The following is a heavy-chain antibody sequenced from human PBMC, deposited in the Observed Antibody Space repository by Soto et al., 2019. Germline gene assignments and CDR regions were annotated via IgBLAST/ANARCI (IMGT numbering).Heavy chain of an antibody. CDR1: GFTFSSYA. CDR3: AKYEDYYYSQPGPYAFDI. D-gene: IGHD3-22*01. V-gene: IGHV3-23*01. J-gene: IGHJ3*02. Sequence: GGSLRLSCAASGFTFSSYAMSWVRQAPGKGLEWVSAISGSGGSTYYADSVKGRFTISRDNSKNTLYLQMNSLRAEDKAVYYCAKYEDYYYSQPGPYAFDIWGQGTMVTV. CDR2: ISGSGGST.